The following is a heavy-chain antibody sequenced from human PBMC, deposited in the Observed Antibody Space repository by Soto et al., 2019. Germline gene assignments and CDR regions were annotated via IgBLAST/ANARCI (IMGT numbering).Heavy chain of an antibody. CDR3: AREPEGDYLFDY. CDR1: GFTFSSYG. CDR2: IWYDGSNK. D-gene: IGHD4-17*01. J-gene: IGHJ4*02. Sequence: QVQLVESGGGVVQPGRSLRLSCAASGFTFSSYGMHWVRQAPGKGLEWVAVIWYDGSNKYYADSVKGRFTISRDNSKNTLYLQMNSLRAEDTAVYYCAREPEGDYLFDYWGQGTLVTVSS. V-gene: IGHV3-33*01.